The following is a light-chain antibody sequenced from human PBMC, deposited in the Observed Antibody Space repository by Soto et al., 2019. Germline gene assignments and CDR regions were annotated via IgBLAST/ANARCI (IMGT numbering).Light chain of an antibody. Sequence: EIVLTQSPGTLSVSPGERATLSCRASQSVSTNLAWYQQRPGQAPRLLIYDASYRATDIPPRFSGSGSGTDFTLTISSLEPEDFAVYYCQQRRSWPPTITFGQGTRLEIK. V-gene: IGKV3-11*01. CDR3: QQRRSWPPTIT. J-gene: IGKJ5*01. CDR1: QSVSTN. CDR2: DAS.